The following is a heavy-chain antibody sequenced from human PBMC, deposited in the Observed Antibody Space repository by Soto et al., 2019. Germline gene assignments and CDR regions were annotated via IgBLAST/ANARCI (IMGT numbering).Heavy chain of an antibody. Sequence: PSETLSLTCAVYGGSFSGYYWSWIRQPPGKGLEWIGEINHSGSTNYNPSLKSRVTISVDTSKNQFSLKLSSVTAADKAVSYCGRGWFSGYSSGRHLDDRGQATLVTVSS. CDR2: INHSGST. D-gene: IGHD5-18*01. CDR3: GRGWFSGYSSGRHLDD. V-gene: IGHV4-34*01. J-gene: IGHJ4*02. CDR1: GGSFSGYY.